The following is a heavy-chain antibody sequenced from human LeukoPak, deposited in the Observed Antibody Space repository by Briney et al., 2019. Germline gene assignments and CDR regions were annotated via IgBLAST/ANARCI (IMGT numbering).Heavy chain of an antibody. CDR1: GYTFTGYY. V-gene: IGHV1-2*02. CDR3: ARADSGVDIVVVPAKDY. Sequence: ASVKVSCKASGYTFTGYYMHWVRQAPGQGLEWMGWINPNSGGTNYAQKFQGRVTMTRDTSISTAYVELSRLRSDDTAVYYCARADSGVDIVVVPAKDYWGQGTLVTVSS. D-gene: IGHD2-2*01. CDR2: INPNSGGT. J-gene: IGHJ4*02.